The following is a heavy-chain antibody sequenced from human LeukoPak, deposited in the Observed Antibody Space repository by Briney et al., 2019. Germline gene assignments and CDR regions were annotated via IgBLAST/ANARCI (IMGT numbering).Heavy chain of an antibody. CDR3: ARERRGWFDP. V-gene: IGHV3-13*01. J-gene: IGHJ5*02. CDR1: GFTFSSYD. Sequence: TGGSLRLSCAAPGFTFSSYDMHWVRQATGKGLEWVSAIGTAGDTYYPGSVKGRFTISRGNAKNSLCLQMNSLRAGDTAVYYCARERRGWFDPWGQGTLVTVSS. CDR2: IGTAGDT.